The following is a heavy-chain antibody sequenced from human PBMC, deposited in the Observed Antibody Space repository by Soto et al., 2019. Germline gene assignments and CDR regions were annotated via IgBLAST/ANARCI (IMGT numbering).Heavy chain of an antibody. CDR1: GGSISSHY. Sequence: SETLSLTCTVSGGSISSHYWSWIRQPPGKGLEWIGYIYYSGSTNYNPSLKSRVTISADTSKNQFSLKLSSVTAADTAVYYCARVLTMVRGYGMDVWGQGTTVTVS. CDR2: IYYSGST. D-gene: IGHD3-10*01. J-gene: IGHJ6*02. CDR3: ARVLTMVRGYGMDV. V-gene: IGHV4-59*11.